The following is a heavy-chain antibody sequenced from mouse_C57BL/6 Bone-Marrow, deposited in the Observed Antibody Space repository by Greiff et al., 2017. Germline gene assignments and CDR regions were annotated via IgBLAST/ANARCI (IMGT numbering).Heavy chain of an antibody. CDR1: GFTFSDYY. D-gene: IGHD3-2*02. V-gene: IGHV5-12*01. Sequence: EVKLVESGGGLVQPGGSLKLSCAASGFTFSDYYMYWVRQTPEKRLEWVAYISNGGGSTYYPDTVKGRFTISRDNAKNTLYLQMSRLKSEDTAMYYCARRAAQATEYAMDYWGQGTSVTVSS. J-gene: IGHJ4*01. CDR3: ARRAAQATEYAMDY. CDR2: ISNGGGST.